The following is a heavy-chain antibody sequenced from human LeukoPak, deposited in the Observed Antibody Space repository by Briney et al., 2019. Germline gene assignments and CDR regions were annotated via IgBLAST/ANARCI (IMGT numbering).Heavy chain of an antibody. CDR3: ARAGGRLDY. D-gene: IGHD3-10*01. V-gene: IGHV1-2*02. J-gene: IGHJ4*02. CDR1: GYSFTGYY. Sequence: ASVEVSCKASGYSFTGYYVHWVRQAPGQGLEWMGWINPNSGRTNYAQKFQGRVTMTRDTSISTAYMELSSLTSDDTAVYYCARAGGRLDYWGQGTLVIVPS. CDR2: INPNSGRT.